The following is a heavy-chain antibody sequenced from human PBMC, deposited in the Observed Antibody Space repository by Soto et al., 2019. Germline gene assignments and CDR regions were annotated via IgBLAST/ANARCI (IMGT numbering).Heavy chain of an antibody. D-gene: IGHD2-15*01. CDR1: GFSLTTSGVH. CDR3: AHGSVGFFDY. CDR2: IYWDDNK. Sequence: SGPTLVNPTQTLTLTCTFSGFSLTTSGVHGGWIRQPPGKALEWLALIYWDDNKRYSPSLKSRLTITKDTSKNQVVPTMTNMDPVDPATYSCAHGSVGFFDYWGQGXLVPAYS. V-gene: IGHV2-5*02. J-gene: IGHJ4*02.